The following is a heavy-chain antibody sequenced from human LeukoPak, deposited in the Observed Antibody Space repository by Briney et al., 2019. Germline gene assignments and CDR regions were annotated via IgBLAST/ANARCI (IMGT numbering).Heavy chain of an antibody. V-gene: IGHV3-23*01. CDR1: GFTFSTYA. J-gene: IGHJ4*02. CDR2: ISIGGNT. CDR3: AKARYTSGWYVFDY. Sequence: PGGSLRLSCAASGFTFSTYAMTWVRQASGKGLEWVSAISIGGNTFYADSVKGRFTISRDNSKSTLFLQMNSLRAEDTAIYYCAKARYTSGWYVFDYWGRGTQVTVSS. D-gene: IGHD6-19*01.